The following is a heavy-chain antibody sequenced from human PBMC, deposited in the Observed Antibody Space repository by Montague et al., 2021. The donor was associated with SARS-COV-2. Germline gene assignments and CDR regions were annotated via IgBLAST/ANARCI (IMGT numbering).Heavy chain of an antibody. CDR2: ISWNSGSI. D-gene: IGHD5-24*01. V-gene: IGHV3-9*01. CDR1: GFTFGDYA. CDR3: AKDKRGWLQFYYYYGMDV. Sequence: SLRLSCAASGFTFGDYAMHWVRQAPGKGLGWVSGISWNSGSIGYADSVKGRFTISRDNAKNSLYLQMNSLRAEDTALYYCAKDKRGWLQFYYYYGMDVWGQGTTVTVSS. J-gene: IGHJ6*02.